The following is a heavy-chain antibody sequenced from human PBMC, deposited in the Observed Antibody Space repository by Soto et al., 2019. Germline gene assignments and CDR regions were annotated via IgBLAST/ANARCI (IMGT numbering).Heavy chain of an antibody. J-gene: IGHJ3*02. V-gene: IGHV4-59*08. CDR1: GGSISGYY. CDR3: ASHYDYVWGSLNAFDI. CDR2: IYYSGST. D-gene: IGHD3-16*01. Sequence: SETLSLTCTVSGGSISGYYWSCLRQPPGKGLEWIGYIYYSGSTNYNPSLKSRVTISVDTSKNQFSLKLSSVTAADTAVYYCASHYDYVWGSLNAFDIWGQGTMVTVSS.